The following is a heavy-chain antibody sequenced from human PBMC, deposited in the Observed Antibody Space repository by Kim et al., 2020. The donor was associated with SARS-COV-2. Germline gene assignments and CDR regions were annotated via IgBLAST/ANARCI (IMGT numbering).Heavy chain of an antibody. J-gene: IGHJ1*01. CDR2: SRSS. Sequence: SRSSKYNPSFQSRVSMSVDTSKNQFSLKLTSVTAADTAIYYCAAGAPGHWGQGTLVTVSS. V-gene: IGHV4-34*01. CDR3: AAGAPGH.